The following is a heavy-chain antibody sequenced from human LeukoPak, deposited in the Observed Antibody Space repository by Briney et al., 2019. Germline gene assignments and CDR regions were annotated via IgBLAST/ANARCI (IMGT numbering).Heavy chain of an antibody. CDR3: ATSKSTVKKDYYMDV. V-gene: IGHV3-30*04. Sequence: GGSLRLSCAASGFSLSSYAMHWVRQAPGKGLEWVAIISYDGSKKYYADSVKGRFTISRDNSKNTLYLQMNSLRSEDTAVYYCATSKSTVKKDYYMDVWGKGTTVTVSS. CDR1: GFSLSSYA. J-gene: IGHJ6*03. D-gene: IGHD4-17*01. CDR2: ISYDGSKK.